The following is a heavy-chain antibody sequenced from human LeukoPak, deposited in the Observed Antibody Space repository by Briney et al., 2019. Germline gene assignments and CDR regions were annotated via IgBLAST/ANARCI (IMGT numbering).Heavy chain of an antibody. Sequence: GGSLRLSCAASGFTFSYYSMNWVRQSARKRLEWVSSISTSSGYTYSADSVRGRFTFSRDNAKNSLYLQMNSLRADDTAVYYCARDRGYSYADYWGQGTLVTVSS. D-gene: IGHD5-18*01. CDR2: ISTSSGYT. J-gene: IGHJ4*02. CDR3: ARDRGYSYADY. CDR1: GFTFSYYS. V-gene: IGHV3-21*01.